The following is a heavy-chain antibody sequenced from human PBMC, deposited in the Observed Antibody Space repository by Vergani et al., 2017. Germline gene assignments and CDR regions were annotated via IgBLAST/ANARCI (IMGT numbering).Heavy chain of an antibody. Sequence: QVQLVQSGAEVKKPGASVKVSCKASGYTFTSYYMHWVRQAPGQGLEWMGWINTNTGNPTYAQGFTGRFVFSLDTSVSTAYLQISSLKAEDTAVYYCARLTPGIAAAGFDYWGQGTLVTVSS. J-gene: IGHJ4*02. CDR3: ARLTPGIAAAGFDY. CDR1: GYTFTSYY. V-gene: IGHV7-4-1*02. CDR2: INTNTGNP. D-gene: IGHD6-13*01.